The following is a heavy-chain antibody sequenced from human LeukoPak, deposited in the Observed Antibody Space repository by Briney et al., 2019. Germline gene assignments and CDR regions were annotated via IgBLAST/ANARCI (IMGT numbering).Heavy chain of an antibody. CDR1: GYSISSGYY. D-gene: IGHD3-3*01. CDR3: ARDMEVGGRGDWFDP. V-gene: IGHV4-38-2*02. J-gene: IGHJ5*02. Sequence: SETLSLTCTVSGYSISSGYYWGWIRPPPGKGLEWMGSIYYSGSTYYNSSLKSRVTISVDTSKNQFSLKLSSVTAADTAVYYCARDMEVGGRGDWFDPWGQGTLVTVSS. CDR2: IYYSGST.